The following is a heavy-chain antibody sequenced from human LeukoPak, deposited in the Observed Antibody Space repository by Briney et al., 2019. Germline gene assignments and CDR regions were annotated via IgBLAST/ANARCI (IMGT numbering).Heavy chain of an antibody. Sequence: SETLSLTCAVYGGSFSGYYWSWIRQPPGKGLEWIGEINHSGSTNYNPSLKSRVTISVDTSKNQFSLKLSSVTAADTAVYYCARGRMYTMIVVVIAGDAFDIWGQGTMVTVSS. CDR1: GGSFSGYY. CDR2: INHSGST. D-gene: IGHD3-22*01. J-gene: IGHJ3*02. V-gene: IGHV4-34*01. CDR3: ARGRMYTMIVVVIAGDAFDI.